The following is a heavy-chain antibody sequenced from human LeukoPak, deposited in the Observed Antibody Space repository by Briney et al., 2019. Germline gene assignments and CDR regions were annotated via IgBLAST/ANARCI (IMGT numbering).Heavy chain of an antibody. D-gene: IGHD3-9*01. V-gene: IGHV4-59*01. CDR1: GGSMSTYH. CDR2: IYYSGST. J-gene: IGHJ6*04. Sequence: SETLSLTCTVSGGSMSTYHWSWIPQPPGKGLEWIGYIYYSGSTNYNPSLKGRVTISLDTSKNQFSLKVSSVTAADTAVYYCARDRDDILTGPYMDVWGKGTTVTVSS. CDR3: ARDRDDILTGPYMDV.